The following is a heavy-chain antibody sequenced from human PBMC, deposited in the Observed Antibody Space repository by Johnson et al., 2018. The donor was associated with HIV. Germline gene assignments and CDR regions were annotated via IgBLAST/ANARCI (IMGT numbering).Heavy chain of an antibody. V-gene: IGHV3-48*04. CDR1: GFTFSSYG. CDR3: ARGFEQLDDAFDI. J-gene: IGHJ3*02. CDR2: ISSSGSTI. D-gene: IGHD1-1*01. Sequence: VQLVESGGGVVPPGGSLRLSCAASGFTFSSYGMHWVRQAPGKGLEWVSYISSSGSTIYYADSVKGRFTISRDNAKNSLYLQMNSLRAEDTAVYYCARGFEQLDDAFDIWGQGTMVTVSS.